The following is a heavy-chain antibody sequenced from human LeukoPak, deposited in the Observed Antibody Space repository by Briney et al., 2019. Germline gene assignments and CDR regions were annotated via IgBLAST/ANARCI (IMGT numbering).Heavy chain of an antibody. CDR3: ARSRATGYSYYYYYMDV. CDR2: IYSGGST. D-gene: IGHD6-13*01. J-gene: IGHJ6*03. V-gene: IGHV3-53*01. Sequence: GGSLRLSCAASGFTVSSNYMSWGREAPGKGLEWVSVIYSGGSTYYADSVKGRFTISRDNSKNTLYLQMNSLRAEDTAVYYCARSRATGYSYYYYYMDVWGKGTTVTVSS. CDR1: GFTVSSNY.